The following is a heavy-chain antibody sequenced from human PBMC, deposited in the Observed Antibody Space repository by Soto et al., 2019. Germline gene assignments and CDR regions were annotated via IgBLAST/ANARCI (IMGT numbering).Heavy chain of an antibody. V-gene: IGHV4-59*01. CDR3: ARAPQDWFYFDY. D-gene: IGHD3-9*01. CDR2: TYNSGST. J-gene: IGHJ4*02. CDR1: GGSISGYY. Sequence: SETLSLTCTVSGGSISGYYWSWIRQPPGKRLEWIGYTYNSGSTDYNPSLKSRVTISVDTSNNHFSLKLSSVTAADTAVYYCARAPQDWFYFDYWGQGTLVTVSS.